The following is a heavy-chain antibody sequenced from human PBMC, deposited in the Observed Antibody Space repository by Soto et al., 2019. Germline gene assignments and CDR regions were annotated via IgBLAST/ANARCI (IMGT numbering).Heavy chain of an antibody. CDR1: GYTFTSYY. CDR2: INPSGGST. V-gene: IGHV1-46*03. Sequence: GASVKVSCKASGYTFTSYYMHWVRQAPGQGLEWMGIINPSGGSTSYAQKFQGRVTMTRDTSTSTVYMELSSLRSEGTAVYYCAQGLHRRILSNWGQGTLVTVSS. D-gene: IGHD2-15*01. CDR3: AQGLHRRILSN. J-gene: IGHJ4*02.